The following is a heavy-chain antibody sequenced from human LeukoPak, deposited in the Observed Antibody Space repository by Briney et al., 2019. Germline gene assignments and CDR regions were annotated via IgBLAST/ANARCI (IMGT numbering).Heavy chain of an antibody. D-gene: IGHD2-2*02. CDR1: GGSISNYY. CDR2: IYSSGNT. Sequence: PSETLSLTCTVSGGSISNYYWTCIRQPPGKGLEWIGYIYSSGNTNYNPSLNSRVTISLDTSKNQFSLMLRSLTAADTAVYYCPRRYTASPRERFDYWGQGTLVTVSS. J-gene: IGHJ4*02. CDR3: PRRYTASPRERFDY. V-gene: IGHV4-59*08.